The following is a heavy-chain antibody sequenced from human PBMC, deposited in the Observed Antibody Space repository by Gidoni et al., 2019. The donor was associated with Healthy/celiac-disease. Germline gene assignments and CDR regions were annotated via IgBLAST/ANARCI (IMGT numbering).Heavy chain of an antibody. CDR2: IIPIFGPP. J-gene: IGHJ6*03. CDR1: GGTFSSYA. D-gene: IGHD3-10*01. V-gene: IGHV1-69*01. Sequence: QVQLVQSGAEVKKPGSSVKVSCKASGGTFSSYAISWVRQAPGQGLGWMGGIIPIFGPPNSAQKFQGRVTITATESTSTAYLELSSRSSEDTAVYYCARFFRGGSGSYEQYYYYYYMDVWGKGTTVTVSS. CDR3: ARFFRGGSGSYEQYYYYYYMDV.